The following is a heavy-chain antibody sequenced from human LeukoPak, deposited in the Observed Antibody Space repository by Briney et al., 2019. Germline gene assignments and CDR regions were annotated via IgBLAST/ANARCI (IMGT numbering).Heavy chain of an antibody. V-gene: IGHV4-38-2*02. CDR1: GYSISSGYY. CDR2: IYHSGST. CDR3: AISPAPDDYGDYGWFDP. Sequence: SETLSLTCTVSGYSISSGYYWGWIRQPPGKGLEWIGSIYHSGSTYYNPSLKSRVTISVDTSKNQFSLKLSSVTAADTAVYYCAISPAPDDYGDYGWFDPWGQGTLVTVSS. J-gene: IGHJ5*02. D-gene: IGHD4-17*01.